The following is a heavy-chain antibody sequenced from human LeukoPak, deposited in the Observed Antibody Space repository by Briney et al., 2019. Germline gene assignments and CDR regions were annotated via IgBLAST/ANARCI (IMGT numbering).Heavy chain of an antibody. CDR1: GYTFTDYY. CDR2: ISPNSGAT. J-gene: IGHJ4*02. CDR3: ARDLWGWGSDYLDY. Sequence: GASVKVSCKASGYTFTDYYVHWVRLVPGQGLEWMGRISPNSGATNYAEKFRDRVTMARDTSINTVYMEMSSLRSDDTAVYYCARDLWGWGSDYLDYWGQGTLVTVSS. D-gene: IGHD4/OR15-4a*01. V-gene: IGHV1-2*06.